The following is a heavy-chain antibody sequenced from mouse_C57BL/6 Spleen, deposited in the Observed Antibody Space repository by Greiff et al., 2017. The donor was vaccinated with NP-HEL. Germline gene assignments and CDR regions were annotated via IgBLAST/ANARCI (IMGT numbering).Heavy chain of an antibody. CDR3: ALYAMDY. CDR1: GYAFSSYW. CDR2: IYPGDGDT. V-gene: IGHV1-80*01. Sequence: QVQLQQSGAELVKPGASVKISCKASGYAFSSYWMNWVKQRPGKGLEWIGQIYPGDGDTNYNGKFKGKATITADTSSNTAYLQLSSLTSEDTAIYYCALYAMDYWGQGTSVTVSS. J-gene: IGHJ4*01.